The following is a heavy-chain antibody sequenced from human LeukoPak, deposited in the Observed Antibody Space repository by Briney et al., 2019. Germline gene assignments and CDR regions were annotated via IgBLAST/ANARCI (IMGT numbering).Heavy chain of an antibody. J-gene: IGHJ4*02. CDR2: ISAYNGNT. D-gene: IGHD3-3*01. CDR1: GGTFSSYA. CDR3: ARAPPLSYDFWSGYPLYFDY. V-gene: IGHV1-18*01. Sequence: ASVKVSCKASGGTFSSYAISWVRQAPGQGLEWMGWISAYNGNTNYAQKLQGRVTMTTDTSTSTAYMELRSLRSDDTAVYYCARAPPLSYDFWSGYPLYFDYWGQGTLVTVSS.